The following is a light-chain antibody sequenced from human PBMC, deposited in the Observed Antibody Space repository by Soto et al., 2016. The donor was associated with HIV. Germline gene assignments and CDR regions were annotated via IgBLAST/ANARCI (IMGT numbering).Light chain of an antibody. CDR1: SLRSYY. V-gene: IGLV3-19*01. J-gene: IGLJ2*01. Sequence: SSELTQDPAVSVASGQTVKITCQGDSLRSYYATWYQQKPGQAPVFVIYGQSNRPSGIPDRFSGSSSGNTASLTITGAQAEDEADYYCMSRDNNTNPVIFGGGTMLTVL. CDR2: GQS. CDR3: MSRDNNTNPVI.